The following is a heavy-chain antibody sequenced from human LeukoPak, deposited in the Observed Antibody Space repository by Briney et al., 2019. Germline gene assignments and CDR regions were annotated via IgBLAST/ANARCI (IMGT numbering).Heavy chain of an antibody. D-gene: IGHD1-26*01. CDR3: ASLEPEATSPYFDY. J-gene: IGHJ4*02. CDR1: GFXFSSYA. CDR2: ISYDGSNK. V-gene: IGHV3-30-3*01. Sequence: GRSLRLSCAASGFXFSSYAMHWVRQAPGKGLEWVAVISYDGSNKYYADSVKGRFTISRDNSKNTLYLQMNSLRAEDTAVYYCASLEPEATSPYFDYWGQGTLVTVSS.